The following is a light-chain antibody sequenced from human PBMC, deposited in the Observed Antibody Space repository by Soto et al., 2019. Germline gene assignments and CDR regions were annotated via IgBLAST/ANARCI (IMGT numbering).Light chain of an antibody. CDR3: QQSYSTPVT. Sequence: DIQMTQSPSSLSASVGDRVTITCRASQSISSYLNWYQQKPGTAPKLLIYAASSLQSGVPSRFSGSGSGTDFTLTISSLQPEDFATYYCQQSYSTPVTFGGGTKVDLK. J-gene: IGKJ4*01. CDR2: AAS. CDR1: QSISSY. V-gene: IGKV1-39*01.